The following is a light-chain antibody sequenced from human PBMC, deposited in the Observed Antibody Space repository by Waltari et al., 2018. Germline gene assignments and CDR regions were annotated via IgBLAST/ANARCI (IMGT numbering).Light chain of an antibody. V-gene: IGKV3-20*01. Sequence: EIVLTQSPDTLSLSPGDRATLSCRASQSLSGKSLVWYRQNPGQAPRLLISGTSIRATGIPDRFSGSGSGTDFTLTISRLEPEDFAMYYCQQYSDSPTLSFGGGTKVEIK. CDR3: QQYSDSPTLS. CDR1: QSLSGKS. CDR2: GTS. J-gene: IGKJ4*01.